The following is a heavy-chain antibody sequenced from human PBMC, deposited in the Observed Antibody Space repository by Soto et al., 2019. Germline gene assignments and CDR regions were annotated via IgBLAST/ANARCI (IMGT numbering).Heavy chain of an antibody. CDR1: GGSISSSNW. V-gene: IGHV4-4*02. D-gene: IGHD1-7*01. Sequence: PSETLSLTCAVSGGSISSSNWWSWVRQPPGKGLEWIGEIYHSGSTNYNPSLKSRVTISVDKSKNQFSLKLSSVTAADTAVYHCARGPYIWNYQTARGRFDYWGQGTLVTVSS. J-gene: IGHJ4*02. CDR2: IYHSGST. CDR3: ARGPYIWNYQTARGRFDY.